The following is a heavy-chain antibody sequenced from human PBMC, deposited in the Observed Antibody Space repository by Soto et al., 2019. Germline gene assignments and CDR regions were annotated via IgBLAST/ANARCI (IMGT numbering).Heavy chain of an antibody. Sequence: SETLSLTCTVSGGSISSGGYYWSWIRQHPGKGLEWIGYIYYSGSTYYNPSLKSRVTISVDTSKNQFSLKLSSVTAADTAVYYCARDDYGGNSGAFDIWGQGTMVTVS. D-gene: IGHD4-17*01. J-gene: IGHJ3*02. CDR1: GGSISSGGYY. CDR3: ARDDYGGNSGAFDI. V-gene: IGHV4-31*03. CDR2: IYYSGST.